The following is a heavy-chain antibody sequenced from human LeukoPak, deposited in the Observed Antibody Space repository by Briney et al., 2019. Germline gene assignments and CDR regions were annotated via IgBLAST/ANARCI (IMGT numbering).Heavy chain of an antibody. CDR2: TKSKVNGETT. CDR3: ATGGYAFDI. J-gene: IGHJ3*02. D-gene: IGHD3-16*01. Sequence: GKSLRLSCAGSGFIFTNAWMNWVRQAPGKGLEWVGRTKSKVNGETTDYAAPVKGKFIISRDGSRNTVYLQMSSLEPEDTAVYYCATGGYAFDIWGQGTMVTVSS. V-gene: IGHV3-15*01. CDR1: GFIFTNAW.